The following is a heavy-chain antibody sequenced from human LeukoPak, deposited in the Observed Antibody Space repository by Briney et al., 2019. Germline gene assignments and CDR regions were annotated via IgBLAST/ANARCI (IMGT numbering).Heavy chain of an antibody. Sequence: ASVKVSCKASGYTFTSYGISWVRQAPGQGLEWMGWISAYNGNTNYAQKLQGRVTMTTDTSTSTAYMELRSLRSDDTAVYYCARDPAPSDYYDSSGYYNWFDPWGLGALVTVSS. CDR1: GYTFTSYG. CDR3: ARDPAPSDYYDSSGYYNWFDP. CDR2: ISAYNGNT. J-gene: IGHJ5*02. D-gene: IGHD3-22*01. V-gene: IGHV1-18*01.